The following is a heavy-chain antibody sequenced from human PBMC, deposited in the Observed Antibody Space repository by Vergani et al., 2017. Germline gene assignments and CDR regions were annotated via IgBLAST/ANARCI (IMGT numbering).Heavy chain of an antibody. D-gene: IGHD3-22*01. J-gene: IGHJ2*01. CDR1: GFTFSSYA. CDR2: ISGSGGST. V-gene: IGHV3-23*01. Sequence: EVQLLESGGGLVQPGGSLRLSCAASGFTFSSYAMSWVRQAPGKGLEWVSAISGSGGSTYYADSVKGRFTISRDNSKNTLYLQMNSLRAEDTAVYYCAKVAIITMIVVVKNWYFDLWGRGTLVTVSS. CDR3: AKVAIITMIVVVKNWYFDL.